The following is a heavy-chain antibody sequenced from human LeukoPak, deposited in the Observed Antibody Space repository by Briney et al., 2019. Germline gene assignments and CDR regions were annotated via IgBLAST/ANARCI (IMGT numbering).Heavy chain of an antibody. CDR2: ITSSSYI. Sequence: GGSLRLSCAASGFTCSSYTINWVRQAPGKGLEWASSITSSSYIYYADSVKGRFTISRDNAKNSLYLQMNSLRAEDTAVYYCARDRDYAYVWGSYRPDYFDYWGQGTLVTVSS. V-gene: IGHV3-21*01. CDR1: GFTCSSYT. CDR3: ARDRDYAYVWGSYRPDYFDY. D-gene: IGHD3-16*02. J-gene: IGHJ4*02.